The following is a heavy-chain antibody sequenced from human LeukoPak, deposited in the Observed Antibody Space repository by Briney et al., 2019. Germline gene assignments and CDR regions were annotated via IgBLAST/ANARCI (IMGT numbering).Heavy chain of an antibody. D-gene: IGHD3-16*01. CDR3: AKVSAGGGRWFDP. V-gene: IGHV3-30*18. Sequence: AGRSLRLSCAASGFTFSSYGMHWVRQAPGKGLEWVAVISYDGSNKYYADSVKGRFTISRDNSKNTLYLQMNSLRAEDTAVYYCAKVSAGGGRWFDPWGQGTLVTVSS. CDR2: ISYDGSNK. J-gene: IGHJ5*02. CDR1: GFTFSSYG.